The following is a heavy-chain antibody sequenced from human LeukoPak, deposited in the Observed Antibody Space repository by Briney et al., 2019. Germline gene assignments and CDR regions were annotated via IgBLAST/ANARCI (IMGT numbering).Heavy chain of an antibody. CDR3: ARVKGLLNNNWFDP. J-gene: IGHJ5*02. V-gene: IGHV6-1*01. CDR2: TYYRSKWYN. D-gene: IGHD2-15*01. CDR1: GDSVSSNSAA. Sequence: SQTLSLTCAISGDSVSSNSAAWNWIRQSPSRGLEWLGRTYYRSKWYNDYAVSMKSRITINPDTSKNQFSLQLNSVTPEDTAVYYCARVKGLLNNNWFDPWGQGTLVTVSS.